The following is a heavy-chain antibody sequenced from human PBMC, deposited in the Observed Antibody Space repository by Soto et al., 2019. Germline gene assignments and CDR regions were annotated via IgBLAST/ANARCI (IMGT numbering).Heavy chain of an antibody. CDR3: ASEYYDFWSGYHTGFDY. V-gene: IGHV3-48*02. CDR2: ISSSSSTI. D-gene: IGHD3-3*01. J-gene: IGHJ4*02. CDR1: GFTFSSYS. Sequence: GGSLRLSCAASGFTFSSYSMNWVRQAPGKGLEWVSYISSSSSTIYYADSVKGRFTISRDNAKNSLYLQMNSLRDEDTAVYYCASEYYDFWSGYHTGFDYWGQGTLVTVSS.